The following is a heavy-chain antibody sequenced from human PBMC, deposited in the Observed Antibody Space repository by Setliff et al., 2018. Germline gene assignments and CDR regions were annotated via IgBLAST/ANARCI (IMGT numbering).Heavy chain of an antibody. D-gene: IGHD6-19*01. Sequence: SETLSLTCSVSGASISSDGHYWSWIRQYPGKGLEWIGYIYYSGSTYYNPSLKSRATISLDTSENQFSLELTSVTAADTAVYYCARSRTIAVKGGVFAVWGRGTLVTVSS. CDR3: ARSRTIAVKGGVFAV. J-gene: IGHJ2*01. CDR1: GASISSDGHY. V-gene: IGHV4-31*03. CDR2: IYYSGST.